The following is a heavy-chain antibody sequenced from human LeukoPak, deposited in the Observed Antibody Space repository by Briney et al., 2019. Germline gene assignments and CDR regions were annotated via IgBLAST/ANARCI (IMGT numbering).Heavy chain of an antibody. D-gene: IGHD5-12*01. CDR2: ISYDGSNK. V-gene: IGHV3-30*03. CDR3: AGGVLVDSGYDYENWFDP. Sequence: PGGSLRLSCAASGFTFSSYGMHWVRQAPGEGLEWVAVISYDGSNKYYADSVKGRFTISRDNSKNTLYLQMNSLRAEDTAVYYCAGGVLVDSGYDYENWFDPWGQGTLVTVSS. CDR1: GFTFSSYG. J-gene: IGHJ5*02.